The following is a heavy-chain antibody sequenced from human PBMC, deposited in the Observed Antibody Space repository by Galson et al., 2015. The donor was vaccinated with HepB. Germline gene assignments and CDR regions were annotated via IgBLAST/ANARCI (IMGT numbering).Heavy chain of an antibody. CDR2: ISPYNGDT. Sequence: SVKVSSKASGFNFIDYGITWVRQAPGQGLEWMGWISPYNGDTKYTKKFQGRVTMTTDTSTRTAYMELRSLRSDDTAVYYCARLAAAAGFLGYWGQGTLVTVSA. J-gene: IGHJ4*02. CDR1: GFNFIDYG. V-gene: IGHV1-18*01. CDR3: ARLAAAAGFLGY. D-gene: IGHD6-13*01.